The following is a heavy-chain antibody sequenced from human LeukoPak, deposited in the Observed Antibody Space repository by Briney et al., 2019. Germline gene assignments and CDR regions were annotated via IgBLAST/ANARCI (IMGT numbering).Heavy chain of an antibody. D-gene: IGHD4-17*01. CDR3: ARDWASFGDAYNFYYGMDV. CDR1: GFTVTTNY. CDR2: IYADGRT. V-gene: IGHV3-53*01. Sequence: GGSLRLSCATSGFTVTTNYMSWVRQAPGKGLEWVSVIYADGRTFYADSVKGRFTTSRDISDENILYLHMSSLRAEDTAVYYCARDWASFGDAYNFYYGMDVWGQGTTVTVSS. J-gene: IGHJ6*02.